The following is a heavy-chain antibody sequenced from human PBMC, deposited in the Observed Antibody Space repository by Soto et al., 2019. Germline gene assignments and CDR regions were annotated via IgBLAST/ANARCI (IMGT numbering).Heavy chain of an antibody. J-gene: IGHJ6*02. CDR3: AKFYYGDYSYYYYGMDV. CDR2: ISGSGDST. Sequence: EVQVLESGGGLVQPGGSLRLSCAASGFTFSSYAMSWVRQAPGKGLEWVSAISGSGDSTRYADSVQGRFTISRDTAKHTLYLQMHSLRDEDTAVYYCAKFYYGDYSYYYYGMDVWGQGTTVTVSS. V-gene: IGHV3-23*01. CDR1: GFTFSSYA. D-gene: IGHD4-17*01.